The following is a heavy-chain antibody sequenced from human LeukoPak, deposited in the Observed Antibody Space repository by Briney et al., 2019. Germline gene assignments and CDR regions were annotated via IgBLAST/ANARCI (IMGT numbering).Heavy chain of an antibody. CDR1: GFPFSNYG. Sequence: GGSLRLSCAASGFPFSNYGMSWARQAPGKGLEWVSYISSSGSTIYYADSVKGRFTISRDNAKNSLYLQMNSLRAEDTAVYYCARDSLDYYYYYMDVWGKGTTVTISS. V-gene: IGHV3-48*04. CDR3: ARDSLDYYYYYMDV. D-gene: IGHD3-16*01. J-gene: IGHJ6*03. CDR2: ISSSGSTI.